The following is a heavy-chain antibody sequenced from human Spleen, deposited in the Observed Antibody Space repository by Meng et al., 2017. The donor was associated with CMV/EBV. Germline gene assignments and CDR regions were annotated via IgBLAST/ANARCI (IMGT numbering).Heavy chain of an antibody. Sequence: GESLKISCAASGFTFSSYSMNRVRQAPGKGLEWVSSISSSSSYIYYADSVKGRFTISRDNAKNSLYLQMNSLRPDDTAVFYCGRDLPYGGNSYYYYGMDVWGQGTTVTVSS. V-gene: IGHV3-21*01. CDR3: GRDLPYGGNSYYYYGMDV. J-gene: IGHJ6*02. CDR1: GFTFSSYS. CDR2: ISSSSSYI. D-gene: IGHD4-23*01.